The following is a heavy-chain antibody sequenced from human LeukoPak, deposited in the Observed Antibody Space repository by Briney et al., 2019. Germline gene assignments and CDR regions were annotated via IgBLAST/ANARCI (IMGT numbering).Heavy chain of an antibody. CDR3: AKESCSGSCYLDYFGY. V-gene: IGHV3-74*01. Sequence: GGSLRLSCAASGFTFSSYWMHWVRQAPGKGLVWVSRINSDGSSTSYADSVKGRFTISRDNAKNSLYLQMNSLRAGDTAVYYCAKESCSGSCYLDYFGYWGQGTLATVSS. D-gene: IGHD2-15*01. CDR1: GFTFSSYW. J-gene: IGHJ4*02. CDR2: INSDGSST.